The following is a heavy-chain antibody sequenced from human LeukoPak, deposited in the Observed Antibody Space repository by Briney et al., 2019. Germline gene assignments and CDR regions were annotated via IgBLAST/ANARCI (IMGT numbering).Heavy chain of an antibody. V-gene: IGHV4-59*01. CDR1: GGSISSYY. CDR2: IHYSGST. Sequence: SETLSLTCTVSGGSISSYYWSWIRQPPGKGLEWIGYIHYSGSTNYNPSLKSRVTISVDTSKNQFSLKLSSVTAADTAVYYCARVRARYYDFWSGIDPWGQGTLVTVSS. J-gene: IGHJ5*02. D-gene: IGHD3-3*01. CDR3: ARVRARYYDFWSGIDP.